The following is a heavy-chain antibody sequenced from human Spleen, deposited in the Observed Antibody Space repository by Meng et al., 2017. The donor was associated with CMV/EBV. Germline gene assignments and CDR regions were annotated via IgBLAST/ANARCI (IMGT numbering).Heavy chain of an antibody. CDR1: SSSY. J-gene: IGHJ4*02. V-gene: IGHV4-39*07. D-gene: IGHD3-22*01. CDR3: VRLRTWLFSNYSEISGLADY. CDR2: IYYSGST. Sequence: SSSYWGWISQPPGKGLEWIATIYYSGSTYYNPSLRSRVTISVDTSKNQFSLKLSSVTSADTAVYYCVRLRTWLFSNYSEISGLADYWGQGMLVTVSS.